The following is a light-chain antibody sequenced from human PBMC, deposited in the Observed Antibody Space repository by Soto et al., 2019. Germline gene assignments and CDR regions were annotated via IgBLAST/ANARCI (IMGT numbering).Light chain of an antibody. CDR2: QAS. V-gene: IGKV1-5*03. CDR3: QKYDSYSCVT. Sequence: DIQMTQSPSTLSASVGDRVTITCRASQSIRSWLAWYQQKPGKAPKLLIYQASSLERGVPSRFSGSGTGTGFTLTISSLQPDDFATFYCQKYDSYSCVTFGQGPNLEVK. CDR1: QSIRSW. J-gene: IGKJ2*01.